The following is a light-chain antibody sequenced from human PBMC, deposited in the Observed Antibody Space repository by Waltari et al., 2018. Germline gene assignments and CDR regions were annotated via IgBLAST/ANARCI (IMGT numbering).Light chain of an antibody. J-gene: IGKJ2*01. CDR3: QQSYTLPYT. CDR2: DTS. V-gene: IGKV1-39*01. Sequence: DIQMTQSPSPLSASVGDRVTITCRASQTIYNSLNWYQHKPGKAPKPLISDTSTLQSGVPSRFSGRGSGTEFTLTISRLQPEDFGTYYCQQSYTLPYTFGQGTKLDI. CDR1: QTIYNS.